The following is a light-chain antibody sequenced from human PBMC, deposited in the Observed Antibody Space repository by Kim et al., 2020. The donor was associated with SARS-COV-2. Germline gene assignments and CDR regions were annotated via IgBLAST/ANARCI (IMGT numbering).Light chain of an antibody. J-gene: IGKJ1*01. Sequence: DVQMTQSPSSLSASVGDRVIITCRASQAIGSYLAWFQQKPGKVPKLLIYAASTLQSGVPSRFSGSGSGTDFTLTISSLQPEDVATYYCQKYNSAPQTFGQGTKV. CDR3: QKYNSAPQT. CDR1: QAIGSY. V-gene: IGKV1-27*01. CDR2: AAS.